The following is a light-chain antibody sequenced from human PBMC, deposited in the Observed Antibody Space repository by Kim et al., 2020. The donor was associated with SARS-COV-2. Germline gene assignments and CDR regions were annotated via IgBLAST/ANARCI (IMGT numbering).Light chain of an antibody. CDR2: AAS. CDR1: QDIINY. CDR3: QKYNNAPWT. J-gene: IGKJ1*01. V-gene: IGKV1-27*01. Sequence: ASRGDRVTNTCRASQDIINYLVWYQQKPGKVPKMLIYAASILQSGVPSRFSGSGSGTEFTLTISSLQPEDVATYYCQKYNNAPWTFGQGTKVDVK.